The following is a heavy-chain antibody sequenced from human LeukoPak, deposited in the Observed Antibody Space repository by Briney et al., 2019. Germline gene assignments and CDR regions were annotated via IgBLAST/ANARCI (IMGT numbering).Heavy chain of an antibody. V-gene: IGHV4-59*01. J-gene: IGHJ4*02. Sequence: PSETLSLTCTVSGGSINNYYLSWVRQPPGKGLEWIGYIYYSGSTNFNPSHKSRVTISVDTSKNQFSLKLSSVTAADTAVYYCARGTGWYYYWGQGTLVTVSS. CDR1: GGSINNYY. D-gene: IGHD6-19*01. CDR3: ARGTGWYYY. CDR2: IYYSGST.